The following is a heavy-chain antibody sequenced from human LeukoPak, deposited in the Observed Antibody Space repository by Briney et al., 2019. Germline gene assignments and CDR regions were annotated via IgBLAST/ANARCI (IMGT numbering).Heavy chain of an antibody. D-gene: IGHD3-22*01. Sequence: GGSLRLSCAASGFTFSDYYMNWIRQAPGKGLEWLSYISSSGSILYYADSVKGRFTISRDNAKKSLYLQMNSLRAEDTAVYYCARAKFDSSRYYYRGFDIWGQGTMVTVSS. CDR2: ISSSGSIL. CDR1: GFTFSDYY. CDR3: ARAKFDSSRYYYRGFDI. V-gene: IGHV3-11*04. J-gene: IGHJ3*02.